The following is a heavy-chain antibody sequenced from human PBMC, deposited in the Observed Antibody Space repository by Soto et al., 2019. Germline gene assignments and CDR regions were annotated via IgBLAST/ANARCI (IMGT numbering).Heavy chain of an antibody. CDR1: GFTFCAYR. J-gene: IGHJ6*02. CDR2: ISTRSSMI. CDR3: AREYQYGMDV. Sequence: EGNLVESGGGLAQSGGSLRLSCVASGFTFCAYRMYWVRQAPGKGLQWVSYISTRSSMIHYADSVRGRFTISRDDAQNSLYLQMNSLRAEDTALYYCAREYQYGMDVWGQGTAVTVSS. V-gene: IGHV3-48*01. D-gene: IGHD2-2*01.